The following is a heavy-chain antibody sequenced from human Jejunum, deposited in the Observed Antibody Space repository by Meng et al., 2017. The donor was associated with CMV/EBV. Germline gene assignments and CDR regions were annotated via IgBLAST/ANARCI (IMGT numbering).Heavy chain of an antibody. V-gene: IGHV1-69*10. CDR2: IIPILGIA. J-gene: IGHJ6*02. CDR3: ARSGSAINGMDV. CDR1: GGTFSSYA. D-gene: IGHD3-3*01. Sequence: ASGGTFSSYAISWVRPAPGQGLEWMGGIIPILGIANYAQKFQGRVTITADKSTSTAYMELSSLRSEDTAVYYCARSGSAINGMDVWGQGTTVTVSS.